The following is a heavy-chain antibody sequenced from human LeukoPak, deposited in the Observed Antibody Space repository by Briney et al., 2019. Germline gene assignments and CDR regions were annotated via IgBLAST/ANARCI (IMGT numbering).Heavy chain of an antibody. Sequence: ASVKVSCKASGYTFTSYGINWVRQVPGQGLEWMGWISAYDGNRNYAQKVQGRVTMTTDTSTSTAYMELRSLRSDDTAVYYCARGHTLHYESSAYYYFDYWGHGTLVTVSS. J-gene: IGHJ4*01. CDR3: ARGHTLHYESSAYYYFDY. CDR1: GYTFTSYG. CDR2: ISAYDGNR. D-gene: IGHD3-22*01. V-gene: IGHV1-18*01.